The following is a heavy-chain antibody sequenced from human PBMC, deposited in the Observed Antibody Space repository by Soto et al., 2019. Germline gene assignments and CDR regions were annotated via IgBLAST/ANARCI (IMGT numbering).Heavy chain of an antibody. V-gene: IGHV4-31*03. Sequence: QVQLQESGPGLVKPSQTLSLTCTVSGGSISGGTYYWSWIRQPPGQGLEWIGYIYFSGSTYYNPSLKSRVIISVDTSKNQFSLRLSSETAADTAVYYCARGDWPTQMDVWGQGTTVTVSS. CDR1: GGSISGGTYY. J-gene: IGHJ6*02. CDR2: IYFSGST. D-gene: IGHD2-21*01. CDR3: ARGDWPTQMDV.